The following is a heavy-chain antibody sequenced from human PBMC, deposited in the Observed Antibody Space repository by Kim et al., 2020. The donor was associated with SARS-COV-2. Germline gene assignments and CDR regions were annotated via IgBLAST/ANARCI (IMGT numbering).Heavy chain of an antibody. CDR3: ARLTGPYYYGSGSYRYFDY. CDR1: GYTFTSYD. V-gene: IGHV1-8*01. D-gene: IGHD3-10*01. J-gene: IGHJ4*02. Sequence: ASVKVSCKASGYTFTSYDINWVRQATGQGLEWMGWMNPNSGNTGYAQKFQGRVTMTRNTSISTAYMELSSLRSEDTAVYYCARLTGPYYYGSGSYRYFDYWGQGTLVTVSS. CDR2: MNPNSGNT.